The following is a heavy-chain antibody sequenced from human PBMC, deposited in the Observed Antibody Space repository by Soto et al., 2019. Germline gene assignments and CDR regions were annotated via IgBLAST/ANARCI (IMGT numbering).Heavy chain of an antibody. CDR1: GYTFTSNY. D-gene: IGHD6-13*01. V-gene: IGHV1-46*03. CDR2: INPSDRSS. Sequence: QVHLVQSGAEVKKPGASVKLSCKASGYTFTSNYLYWVRQAPGQGLEWMGIINPSDRSSTYARNFQGRVTMTRDTSTSTVYMEVTRLRSEDTAVYCCARGSSNWLWYFDLWGRGTLVTVSS. J-gene: IGHJ2*01. CDR3: ARGSSNWLWYFDL.